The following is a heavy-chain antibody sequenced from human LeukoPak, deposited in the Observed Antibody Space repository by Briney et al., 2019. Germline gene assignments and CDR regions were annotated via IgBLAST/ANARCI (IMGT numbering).Heavy chain of an antibody. J-gene: IGHJ4*02. CDR2: ISYDGSNK. V-gene: IGHV3-30-3*01. D-gene: IGHD5-12*01. Sequence: GGSLRLSCAASGFTFSSYAMHWVRQAPGKGLEWVAVISYDGSNKYYADSVKGRFTISRDNSKNTLYLQMNSLRAEDTAVYYCAREWWLRGFDYWGQGTLVTVSS. CDR3: AREWWLRGFDY. CDR1: GFTFSSYA.